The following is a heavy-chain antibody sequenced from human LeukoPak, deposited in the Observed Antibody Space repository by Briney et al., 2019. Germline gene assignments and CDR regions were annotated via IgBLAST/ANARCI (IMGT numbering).Heavy chain of an antibody. CDR3: ASGTIFGPFDY. CDR2: IYSGGGT. CDR1: GFTVSSNY. D-gene: IGHD3-3*01. Sequence: GGSLRLSCAASGFTVSSNYMSWVRQAPGKGLEWVSVIYSGGGTYYADSVKGRFTISRDNSKNTVYLQMNSLRGEDTAVYYCASGTIFGPFDYWGQGTLVTVSS. J-gene: IGHJ4*02. V-gene: IGHV3-53*05.